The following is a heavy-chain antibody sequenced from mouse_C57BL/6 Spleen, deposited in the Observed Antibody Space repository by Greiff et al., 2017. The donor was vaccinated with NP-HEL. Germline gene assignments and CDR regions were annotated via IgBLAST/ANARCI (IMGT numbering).Heavy chain of an antibody. Sequence: VQLQQSGPELVKPGASVKISCKASGYAFGSSWMNWVKQRPGKGLEWIGRIYPGDGDTNYNGKFKGKATLTADKSSSTAYMQLSSLTSEDSAVYFCAFYSNWGNFDYWGQGTTLTVSS. V-gene: IGHV1-82*01. CDR2: IYPGDGDT. CDR1: GYAFGSSW. J-gene: IGHJ2*01. D-gene: IGHD2-5*01. CDR3: AFYSNWGNFDY.